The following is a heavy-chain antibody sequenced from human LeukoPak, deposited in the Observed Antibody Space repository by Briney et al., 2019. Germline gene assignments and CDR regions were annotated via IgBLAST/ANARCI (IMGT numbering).Heavy chain of an antibody. CDR1: GYTFINYG. Sequence: GASVKVSCKASGYTFINYGISWVRQAPGQGLEWMGWISGYSDDTDYAQKFQGRVTMTTDTTTRTAYMELRSLRFDDTAVYFCAGDPERGAFDMWGQGTVVTVSS. J-gene: IGHJ3*02. D-gene: IGHD1-1*01. CDR3: AGDPERGAFDM. CDR2: ISGYSDDT. V-gene: IGHV1-18*01.